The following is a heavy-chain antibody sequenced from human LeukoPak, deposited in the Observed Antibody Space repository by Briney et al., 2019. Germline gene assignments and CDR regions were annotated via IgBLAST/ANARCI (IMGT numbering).Heavy chain of an antibody. Sequence: GGSLRLSCAASAFTFSSYGMHWVRQAPGKGREWVAFIRYDGSNKYYADSVKGRFTISRDNSKNTLYLQMTSLRAEDTAVYYCAKDRGYSSGWYAGGVDYWGQETLVTVSS. V-gene: IGHV3-30*02. D-gene: IGHD6-19*01. CDR1: AFTFSSYG. J-gene: IGHJ4*02. CDR3: AKDRGYSSGWYAGGVDY. CDR2: IRYDGSNK.